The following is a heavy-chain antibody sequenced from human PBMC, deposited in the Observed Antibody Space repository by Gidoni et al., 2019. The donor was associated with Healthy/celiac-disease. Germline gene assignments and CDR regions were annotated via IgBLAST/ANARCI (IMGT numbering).Heavy chain of an antibody. CDR1: GGSFSGYY. Sequence: LQQWGAGLLKPSETLSLTCAVYGGSFSGYYWSWIRQPPGKGLEWIGEINHSGSTNYNPSLKSRVTISVDTSKNQFSLKLSSVTAADTAVYYCASLFSLCPLCYDFWSGHYGMDVWGQGTTVTVSS. V-gene: IGHV4-34*01. J-gene: IGHJ6*02. D-gene: IGHD3-3*01. CDR3: ASLFSLCPLCYDFWSGHYGMDV. CDR2: INHSGST.